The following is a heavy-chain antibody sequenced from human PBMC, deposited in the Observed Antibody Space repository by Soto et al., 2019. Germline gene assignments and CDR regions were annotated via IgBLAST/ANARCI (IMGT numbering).Heavy chain of an antibody. V-gene: IGHV4-61*01. CDR3: ARAINFEFWSDSQSAYYFDY. J-gene: IGHJ4*02. Sequence: SETLSLTCTVSGGSVSSSSYYWSWIRQPPGKGLEWIAYMSYSGTTNYNPSLESRVTISVHTSKNQFSLKLSSVTAADTAVYYCARAINFEFWSDSQSAYYFDYWGQGTLVTVSS. D-gene: IGHD3-3*01. CDR2: MSYSGTT. CDR1: GGSVSSSSYY.